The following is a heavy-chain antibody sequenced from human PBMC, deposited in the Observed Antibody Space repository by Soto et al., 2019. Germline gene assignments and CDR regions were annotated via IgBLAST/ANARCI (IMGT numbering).Heavy chain of an antibody. J-gene: IGHJ4*02. CDR1: GGSISSYY. Sequence: SETLSLTCTVSGGSISSYYWSWIRQPPGKGLEWIGYIYYSGSTNYNPSLKSRVTISVDTSKNQFSLKLSSVTAADTAVYYCARGPPIFYWGQGTLVTVSS. D-gene: IGHD3-9*01. CDR3: ARGPPIFY. V-gene: IGHV4-59*12. CDR2: IYYSGST.